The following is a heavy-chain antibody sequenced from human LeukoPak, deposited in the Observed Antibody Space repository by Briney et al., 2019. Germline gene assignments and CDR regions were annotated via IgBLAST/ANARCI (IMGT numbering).Heavy chain of an antibody. CDR3: AKLVAAPNWFDP. J-gene: IGHJ5*02. CDR1: GFTFSSYA. D-gene: IGHD2-15*01. CDR2: ISGSGGST. V-gene: IGHV3-23*01. Sequence: GGSLRLSCAASGFTFSSYAMSWVRQAPGKGLEWVSAISGSGGSTYYADSVKGRFTISRDNSKNTLYLQMNSLRAEGTAVYYCAKLVAAPNWFDPWGQGTLVTVSS.